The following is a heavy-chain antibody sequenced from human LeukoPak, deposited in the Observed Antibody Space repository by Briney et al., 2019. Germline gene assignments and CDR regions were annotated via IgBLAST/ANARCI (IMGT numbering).Heavy chain of an antibody. CDR3: VREGEGPLSKDFDY. D-gene: IGHD2/OR15-2a*01. Sequence: ASVKVSCKSSGFTFTDHYIHWVRQGPGQGLEWVGYIGPHSTFTSSPQEFQGRVTMTGDASMSTAYMELTRLTSDDTAVYYCVREGEGPLSKDFDYWGQGTLVTVSS. CDR2: IGPHSTFT. V-gene: IGHV1-2*02. J-gene: IGHJ4*02. CDR1: GFTFTDHY.